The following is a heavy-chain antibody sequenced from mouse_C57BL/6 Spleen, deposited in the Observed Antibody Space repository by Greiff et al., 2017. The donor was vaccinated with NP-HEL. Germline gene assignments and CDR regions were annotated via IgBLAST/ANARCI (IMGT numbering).Heavy chain of an antibody. CDR2: IYPGDGDT. CDR1: GYAFSSSW. CDR3: ARGVYYGSSFDY. Sequence: VQLQQSGPELVKPGASVKISCKASGYAFSSSWMNWVKQRPGKGLEWIGRIYPGDGDTKDNGKFKGKATLTADKSSSTAYMQLSSLTSEDSAVYFSARGVYYGSSFDYWGQGTTLTVSS. J-gene: IGHJ2*01. D-gene: IGHD1-1*01. V-gene: IGHV1-82*01.